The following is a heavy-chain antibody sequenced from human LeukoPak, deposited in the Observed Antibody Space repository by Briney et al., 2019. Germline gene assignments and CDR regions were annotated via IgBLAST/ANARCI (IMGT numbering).Heavy chain of an antibody. V-gene: IGHV4-59*08. CDR3: ARGGDPYYDYVWGSYRPWYYFDY. J-gene: IGHJ4*02. CDR1: GGSISSYY. Sequence: PSETLSLTCTVSGGSISSYYWSWIRQPPGKGLEWIGYIYYSGSTNYNPSLKSRVTISVDTSKNQFSLKLSSVTAADTAVYYCARGGDPYYDYVWGSYRPWYYFDYWGQGTLVTVSS. D-gene: IGHD3-16*02. CDR2: IYYSGST.